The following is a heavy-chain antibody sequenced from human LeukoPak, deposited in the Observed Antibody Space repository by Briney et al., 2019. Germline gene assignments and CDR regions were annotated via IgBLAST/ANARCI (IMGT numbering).Heavy chain of an antibody. D-gene: IGHD5-24*01. CDR3: ARDRDNNYYDY. CDR1: RFTFSIYG. V-gene: IGHV3-30*12. Sequence: GGSLRLSCAASRFTFSIYGMHWVRHAPGKGLEWVSFIFYDGSKKYYADSVKGRFTISRDDSKNTMYLQMNTLRVEDTAVYYCARDRDNNYYDYWGQGTLVTVSS. CDR2: IFYDGSKK. J-gene: IGHJ4*02.